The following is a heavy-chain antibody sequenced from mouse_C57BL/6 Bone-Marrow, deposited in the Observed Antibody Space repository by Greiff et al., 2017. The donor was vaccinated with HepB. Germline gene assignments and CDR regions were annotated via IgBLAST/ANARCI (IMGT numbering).Heavy chain of an antibody. CDR1: GYTFTGYW. D-gene: IGHD1-1*01. Sequence: VQLQQSGAELMKPGASVKLSCKAPGYTFTGYWIEWVKQRPGHGLEWIGEILPGRGSTNYNEKFKGKATFTADTSSNTAYMQLSSLTTEDSAIYYCARSGYDGSSYGYLDVWGTGTTVTVSS. CDR3: ARSGYDGSSYGYLDV. CDR2: ILPGRGST. J-gene: IGHJ1*03. V-gene: IGHV1-9*01.